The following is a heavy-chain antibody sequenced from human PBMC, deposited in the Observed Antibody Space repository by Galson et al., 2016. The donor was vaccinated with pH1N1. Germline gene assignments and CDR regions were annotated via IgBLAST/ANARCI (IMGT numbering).Heavy chain of an antibody. CDR1: GFRFSSYA. V-gene: IGHV3-23*01. CDR3: AKNQGIRDAFDV. Sequence: SLRLSCAASGFRFSSYAFSWVRQAPGKGLEWISVVMNNIGTTFYSESVKVRFTISRDNSKNTLYLEMQSLRVEDTAIYYCAKNQGIRDAFDVWGPGTMVIVSS. CDR2: VMNNIGTT. J-gene: IGHJ3*01. D-gene: IGHD2/OR15-2a*01.